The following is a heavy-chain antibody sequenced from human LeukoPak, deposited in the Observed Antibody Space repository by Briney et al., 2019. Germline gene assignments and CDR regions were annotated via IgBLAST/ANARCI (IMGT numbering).Heavy chain of an antibody. J-gene: IGHJ3*02. V-gene: IGHV4-31*03. Sequence: SRTLSLTCTVSGGSISSGGYYWSWIRQHPGKGLEWIGYIYYSGSTYYNPSLKSRVTISVDTSKNQFSLKLSSVTAADTAVYYCAGPWGATFDIWGQGTMVTVPS. CDR1: GGSISSGGYY. CDR3: AGPWGATFDI. CDR2: IYYSGST. D-gene: IGHD3-16*01.